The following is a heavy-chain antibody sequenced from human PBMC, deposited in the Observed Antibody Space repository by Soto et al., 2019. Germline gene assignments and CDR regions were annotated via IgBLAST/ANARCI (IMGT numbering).Heavy chain of an antibody. V-gene: IGHV1-69*13. CDR3: AREGLDCSGGSCYSGYFQH. D-gene: IGHD2-15*01. CDR1: GGTFSSYA. Sequence: SVKVSCKASGGTFSSYAISWVRQAPGQGLEWMGGITPIFGTANYAQKFQGRVTITADESTSTAYMELSSLRSEDTAVYYCAREGLDCSGGSCYSGYFQHWGQGTLVTVSS. CDR2: ITPIFGTA. J-gene: IGHJ1*01.